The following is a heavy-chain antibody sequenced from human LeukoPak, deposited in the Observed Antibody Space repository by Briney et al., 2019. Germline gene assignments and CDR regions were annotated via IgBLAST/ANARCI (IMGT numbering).Heavy chain of an antibody. Sequence: ASVKVSCKASGGTFSSYAISWVRQAPGQGLEWMGGIIPIFGTANYAQKFQGRVTITADESTSTAYMELSGLRSEDTAVYYCAKKTDYDLEFDYWGQGTLVTVSS. CDR1: GGTFSSYA. V-gene: IGHV1-69*01. CDR3: AKKTDYDLEFDY. CDR2: IIPIFGTA. J-gene: IGHJ4*02. D-gene: IGHD4-17*01.